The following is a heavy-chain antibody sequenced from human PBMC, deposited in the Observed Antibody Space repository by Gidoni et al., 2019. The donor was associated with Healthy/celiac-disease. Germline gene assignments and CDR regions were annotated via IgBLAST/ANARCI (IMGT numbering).Heavy chain of an antibody. V-gene: IGHV3-30*18. J-gene: IGHJ4*02. CDR2: ISYDGSNK. CDR1: GFTFSSYG. D-gene: IGHD3-16*02. CDR3: AKDYGQDYDYVWGSDRYTMGPDY. Sequence: QVQLVESGGGVVQPGRSLRLSCAASGFTFSSYGMTWVRQAPGKGLEWVAVISYDGSNKYYADSVKGRFTISRDNSKNTLYLQMNSLRAEDTAVYYCAKDYGQDYDYVWGSDRYTMGPDYWGQGTLVTVSS.